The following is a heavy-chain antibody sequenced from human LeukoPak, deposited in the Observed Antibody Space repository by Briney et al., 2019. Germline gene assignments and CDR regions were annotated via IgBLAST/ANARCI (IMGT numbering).Heavy chain of an antibody. Sequence: GGSLRLSCAASGFTFSDYAMIWVRQAPGKGLEWVAGISASGASPYYADSVKGRFTISRDNSMNTLYVQMNSLRAEDTAVYYCARVLRYFDWLSLEGAFDIWGQGTMVAVSS. CDR1: GFTFSDYA. J-gene: IGHJ3*02. V-gene: IGHV3-23*01. CDR2: ISASGASP. D-gene: IGHD3-9*01. CDR3: ARVLRYFDWLSLEGAFDI.